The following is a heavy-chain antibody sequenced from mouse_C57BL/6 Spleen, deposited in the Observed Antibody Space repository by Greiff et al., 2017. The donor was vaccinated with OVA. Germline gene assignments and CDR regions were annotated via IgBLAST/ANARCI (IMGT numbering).Heavy chain of an antibody. CDR1: GYAFSSSW. CDR2: IYPGDGDT. D-gene: IGHD2-1*01. Sequence: ESGPELVKPGASVKISCKASGYAFSSSWMNWVKQRPGKGLEWIGRIYPGDGDTNYNGKFKGKATLTADKSSSTAYMQLSSLTSEDSAVYFCADYDNDYWGQGTTLTVSS. CDR3: ADYDNDY. J-gene: IGHJ2*01. V-gene: IGHV1-82*01.